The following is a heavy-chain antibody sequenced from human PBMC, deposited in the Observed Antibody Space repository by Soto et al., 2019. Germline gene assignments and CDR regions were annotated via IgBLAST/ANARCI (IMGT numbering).Heavy chain of an antibody. Sequence: EVQLVESGGGLVQPGGSLRLSCAASGFTFSSYWMSWVRQAPGKGLEWVANIKQDGSEEYYVDSVKGRFTISRDNAKNSLYLQMNSLRAEDTAVYYCARDALYCSGGSCYPGGWGQGTLVTVSS. D-gene: IGHD2-15*01. CDR2: IKQDGSEE. V-gene: IGHV3-7*01. J-gene: IGHJ4*02. CDR1: GFTFSSYW. CDR3: ARDALYCSGGSCYPGG.